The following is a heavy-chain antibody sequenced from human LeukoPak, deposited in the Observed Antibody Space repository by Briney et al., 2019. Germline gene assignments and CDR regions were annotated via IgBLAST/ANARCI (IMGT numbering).Heavy chain of an antibody. D-gene: IGHD3-22*01. CDR3: ARDDDRAREIDY. CDR1: RGTFSKYA. V-gene: IGHV1-69*04. Sequence: SVKVSCKASRGTFSKYAISWVRQAPGQGLEWMGRIIPILNITHYAQKFQGRVTIAADESTSTAYMELSSLRSEDTAVYYCARDDDRAREIDYWGQGTLVTVSS. J-gene: IGHJ4*02. CDR2: IIPILNIT.